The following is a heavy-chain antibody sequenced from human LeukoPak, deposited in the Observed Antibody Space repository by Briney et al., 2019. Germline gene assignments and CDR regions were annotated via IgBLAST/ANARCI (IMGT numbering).Heavy chain of an antibody. V-gene: IGHV3-30*18. CDR2: ISYDGIYK. Sequence: GRSLRLSCAASGFTFSSYGMHWVRQAPGKGLEWVAYISYDGIYKNYTDSVKGQFTIARDNSKTTLYLQMISLRPEDTAVYYCAKDRSTGWYAGFDFWGQGTLVTVSS. D-gene: IGHD6-19*01. CDR1: GFTFSSYG. CDR3: AKDRSTGWYAGFDF. J-gene: IGHJ5*01.